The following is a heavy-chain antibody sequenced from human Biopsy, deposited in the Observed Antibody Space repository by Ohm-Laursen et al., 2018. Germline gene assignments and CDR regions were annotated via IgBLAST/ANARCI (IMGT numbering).Heavy chain of an antibody. CDR3: ARVGSGWAPFDK. CDR1: GYSISSDYR. V-gene: IGHV4-38-2*02. D-gene: IGHD6-19*01. Sequence: SDTLSLTCSVSGYSISSDYRWGWIRQAPGKTLEWLGNIFKDGNTHYNPSLRSRLIISIDTSKNQFSLMMTSVSRADTAVYFCARVGSGWAPFDKWGPGTLVTVSS. J-gene: IGHJ4*02. CDR2: IFKDGNT.